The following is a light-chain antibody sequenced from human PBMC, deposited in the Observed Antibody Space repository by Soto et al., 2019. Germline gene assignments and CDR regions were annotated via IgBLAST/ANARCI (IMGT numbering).Light chain of an antibody. CDR1: SGDIGSYNR. CDR2: EVT. CDR3: CSYTSTGTLDV. Sequence: QSALTQPASVSGSPGQSITISCTGTSGDIGSYNRVSWYQQHPGKAPKLIIYEVTDRPSGVSNRFSGSKSGNTASLTISGLQAEDEADYYCCSYTSTGTLDVFGTGTKLTVL. J-gene: IGLJ1*01. V-gene: IGLV2-14*01.